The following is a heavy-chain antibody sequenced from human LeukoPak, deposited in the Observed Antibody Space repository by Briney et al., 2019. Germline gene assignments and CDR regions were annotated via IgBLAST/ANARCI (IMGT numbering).Heavy chain of an antibody. CDR3: ARDSSGTLGY. CDR2: IYYSGNT. V-gene: IGHV4-39*01. D-gene: IGHD6-19*01. J-gene: IGHJ4*02. CDR1: GASFSSTSYF. Sequence: PSETLSLTCTVSGASFSSTSYFWGWIRQPPGRGLEYLGNIYYSGNTYNNPSLKSRVTLSADTSKNQYSLKVTSVTAADMAVYYCARDSSGTLGYWGQGTLVTVSS.